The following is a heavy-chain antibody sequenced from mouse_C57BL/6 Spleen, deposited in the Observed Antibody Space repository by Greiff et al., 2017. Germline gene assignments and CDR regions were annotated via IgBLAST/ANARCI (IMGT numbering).Heavy chain of an antibody. CDR2: ISDGGSYT. CDR3: ARRSNYWFAY. J-gene: IGHJ3*01. V-gene: IGHV5-4*01. Sequence: DVHLVESGGGLVKPGGSLKLSCAASGFTFSSYAMSWVRQTPEKRLEWVATISDGGSYTYYPDNVKGRFTISRENAKNNLYLQMSSLRSEDTALYYYARRSNYWFAYWGQGTLVTVSA. CDR1: GFTFSSYA. D-gene: IGHD2-5*01.